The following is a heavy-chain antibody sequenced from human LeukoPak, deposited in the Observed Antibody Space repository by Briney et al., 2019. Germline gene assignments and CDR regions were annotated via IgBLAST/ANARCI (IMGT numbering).Heavy chain of an antibody. Sequence: GGSLRLSCAASGFTFSSYAMHWVRQAPGKGLEWVAVTSYDGNNKYYADSVRGRFTISRDNSKNTLYLQMNSLRAEDTAVYYCAKVPRAELTYYFDYWGQGTLVTVSS. D-gene: IGHD1-7*01. J-gene: IGHJ4*02. CDR3: AKVPRAELTYYFDY. V-gene: IGHV3-30*14. CDR1: GFTFSSYA. CDR2: TSYDGNNK.